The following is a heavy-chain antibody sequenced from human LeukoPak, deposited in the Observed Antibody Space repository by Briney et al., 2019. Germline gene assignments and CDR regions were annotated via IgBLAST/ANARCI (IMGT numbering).Heavy chain of an antibody. CDR2: ISSNGGST. Sequence: GGSLRLSCAASGFTFSSYAMHWVRQAPGKGLEYVSAISSNGGSTYYANSVKGRFTISRDNSKNTLYLQMGSLRVEDMAVYYCARVARDSSGYHYDYWGQGTLVTVSS. CDR1: GFTFSSYA. J-gene: IGHJ4*02. V-gene: IGHV3-64*01. D-gene: IGHD3-22*01. CDR3: ARVARDSSGYHYDY.